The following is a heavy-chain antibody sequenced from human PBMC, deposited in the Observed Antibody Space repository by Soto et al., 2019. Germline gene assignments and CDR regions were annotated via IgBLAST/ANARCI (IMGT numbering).Heavy chain of an antibody. CDR3: ARAGDSSGPVALGY. CDR2: IYYSGST. CDR1: GGSISSYY. J-gene: IGHJ4*02. V-gene: IGHV4-59*08. D-gene: IGHD6-19*01. Sequence: SETLSLTYTVSGGSISSYYWSWIRQPPGKGLEWIGYIYYSGSTNYNPSLKSRVTISVDTSKNQFSLKLSSVTAADTAVYYCARAGDSSGPVALGYWGQGTLVTVSS.